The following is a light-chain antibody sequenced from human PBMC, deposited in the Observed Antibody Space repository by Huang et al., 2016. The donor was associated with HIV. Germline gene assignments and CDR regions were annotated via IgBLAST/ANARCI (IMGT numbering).Light chain of an antibody. CDR2: GAS. Sequence: DIEMTQSPSSLSASVGDRVTISCRAGQNINTYLNWFQQKPGEGPKLLIYGASNLHSGVPLRFRGAGSGTYFTLTITSLQPEDFATYFCQQTFTAPPEDTFGQGTKLQI. CDR3: QQTFTAPPEDT. CDR1: QNINTY. V-gene: IGKV1-39*01. J-gene: IGKJ2*01.